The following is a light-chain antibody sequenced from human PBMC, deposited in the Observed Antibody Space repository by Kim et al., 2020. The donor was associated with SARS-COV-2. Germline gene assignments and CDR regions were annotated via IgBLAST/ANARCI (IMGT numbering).Light chain of an antibody. CDR2: ATT. CDR1: SSDVGAGFD. CDR3: QSFDNSLSGWV. J-gene: IGLJ3*02. Sequence: QGVTNTGTGRSSDVGAGFDVHWYQQLPGTAPKLLIFATTSRPSGVPDRFSAAKSGTSASLAITGLQPEDEADYYCQSFDNSLSGWVFGGGTQLTVL. V-gene: IGLV1-40*01.